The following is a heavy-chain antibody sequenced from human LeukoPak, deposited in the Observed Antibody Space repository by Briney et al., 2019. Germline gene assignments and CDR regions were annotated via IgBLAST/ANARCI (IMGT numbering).Heavy chain of an antibody. CDR2: ISGSGGST. J-gene: IGHJ5*02. Sequence: GGSLRLSCAASGFTFSSYAMSWVRQAPGKGLEWVSAISGSGGSTYYADSVKGRFTISRDNAKNTLYLQMNSLRAEDTAVYYCAREGDSGYDHNWFDPWGQGTLVTVSS. CDR1: GFTFSSYA. CDR3: AREGDSGYDHNWFDP. D-gene: IGHD5-12*01. V-gene: IGHV3-23*01.